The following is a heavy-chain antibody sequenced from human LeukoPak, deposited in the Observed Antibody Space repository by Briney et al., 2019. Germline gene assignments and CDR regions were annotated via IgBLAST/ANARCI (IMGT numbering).Heavy chain of an antibody. CDR3: ARRDSSGWPATYNWFDP. CDR1: GGSISSSSYY. Sequence: NPSGTLSLTCTVSGGSISSSSYYWGWIRQPPGKGLEWIGSIYYSGSTYYNPSLKSRVTISVDTSKNQFSLKLSSVTAADTAVYYCARRDSSGWPATYNWFDPWGQGTLVTVSS. D-gene: IGHD6-19*01. CDR2: IYYSGST. J-gene: IGHJ5*02. V-gene: IGHV4-39*01.